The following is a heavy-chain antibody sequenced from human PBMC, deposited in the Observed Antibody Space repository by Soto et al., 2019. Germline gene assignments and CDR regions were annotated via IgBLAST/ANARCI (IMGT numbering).Heavy chain of an antibody. Sequence: PGESLKISCEASGYSFSTYWIGWVRQMPGKGLEWVGLIYAANSETRYSPSFQGQVTLSVDKSINTAYLQWSSLKASDTAIYYCGRHPPTPAHNGLFDSLGQGTLVTVSS. CDR3: GRHPPTPAHNGLFDS. D-gene: IGHD1-20*01. V-gene: IGHV5-51*01. CDR1: GYSFSTYW. J-gene: IGHJ5*01. CDR2: IYAANSET.